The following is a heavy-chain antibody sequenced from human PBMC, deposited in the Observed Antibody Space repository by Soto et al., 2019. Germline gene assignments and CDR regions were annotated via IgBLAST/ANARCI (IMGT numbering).Heavy chain of an antibody. CDR1: GDSVSSNSAA. CDR3: ARIGLLWFGALHYYYGMDV. D-gene: IGHD3-10*01. Sequence: SQTLSLTCAISGDSVSSNSAAWNWIRQSPSRGLEWLGRTYYRSKWYNDYAVSVKSRITINPDTSKNQFPLQLNSVTPEDTAVYYCARIGLLWFGALHYYYGMDVWGQGTKVTVSS. V-gene: IGHV6-1*01. J-gene: IGHJ6*02. CDR2: TYYRSKWYN.